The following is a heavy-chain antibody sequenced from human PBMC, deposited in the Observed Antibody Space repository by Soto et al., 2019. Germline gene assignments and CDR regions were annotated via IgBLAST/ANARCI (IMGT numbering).Heavy chain of an antibody. D-gene: IGHD5-12*01. CDR3: AREGVAPYYYYGMDV. V-gene: IGHV1-18*01. CDR1: GYTFTRSG. J-gene: IGHJ6*02. CDR2: ISTYNGDT. Sequence: QVQLVQSGAEVKKPGASVKVSCKASGYTFTRSGISWVRQAPGQGLEWMGWISTYNGDTNYVQTFQGRVTMTTDTSTSTAYMELRSLRSDDTAVYYCAREGVAPYYYYGMDVWGQGTPVTVSS.